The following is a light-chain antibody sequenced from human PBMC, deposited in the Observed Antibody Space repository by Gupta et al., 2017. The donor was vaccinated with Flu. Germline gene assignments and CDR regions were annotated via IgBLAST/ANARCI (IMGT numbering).Light chain of an antibody. Sequence: DIQMTQSPSSLSASVGDRVTITCRASQSISSYLNWYQQKPGRAPKLLIYAASSLQSGVPSRFSGSGSGTDCTLTISSLQPEDCATYYCQQSDSTPRTFGQGTKLEIK. CDR2: AAS. J-gene: IGKJ2*01. V-gene: IGKV1-39*01. CDR1: QSISSY. CDR3: QQSDSTPRT.